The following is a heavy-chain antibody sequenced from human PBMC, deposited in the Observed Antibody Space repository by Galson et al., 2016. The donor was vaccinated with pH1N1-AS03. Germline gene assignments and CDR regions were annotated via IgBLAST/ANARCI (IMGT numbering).Heavy chain of an antibody. CDR3: AKGVSNSGDGGVAY. Sequence: SLRLSCAASGFTFSRYWMHWVRQAPGKGLVWVSHINEDGSTTRYADSVKGRFTISRDNSESTLYLQMNSLGDDDTAVYYCAKGVSNSGDGGVAYWGQGTLVTVPS. J-gene: IGHJ4*02. CDR2: INEDGSTT. CDR1: GFTFSRYW. D-gene: IGHD3-16*01. V-gene: IGHV3-74*01.